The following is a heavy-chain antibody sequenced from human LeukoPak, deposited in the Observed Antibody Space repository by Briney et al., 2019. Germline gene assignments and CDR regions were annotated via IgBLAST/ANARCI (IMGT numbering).Heavy chain of an antibody. D-gene: IGHD6-13*01. J-gene: IGHJ4*02. CDR2: IKKDGSEK. Sequence: GGSLRLSCVASGFTSSAFWMSWVRRPPGKGLEWVANIKKDGSEKEYVDSVKGRFSIFRDNAKNSVYLQMNSLRAEDTAVYYCATLSRYSSSWYYFDYWGQGTLVTVSS. CDR3: ATLSRYSSSWYYFDY. V-gene: IGHV3-7*03. CDR1: GFTSSAFW.